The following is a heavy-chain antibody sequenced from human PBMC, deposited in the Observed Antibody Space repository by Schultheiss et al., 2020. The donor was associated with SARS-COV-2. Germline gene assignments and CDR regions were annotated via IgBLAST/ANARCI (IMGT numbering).Heavy chain of an antibody. V-gene: IGHV3-21*04. J-gene: IGHJ4*02. CDR2: ISGSANYI. CDR1: GFTFSNYT. D-gene: IGHD3-9*01. CDR3: ARSIRHPDY. Sequence: GGSLRLSCVASGFTFSNYTMNWVRQAPGKGLEWVSSISGSANYIFYGDSMKGRFTISRDNAKNSLYLRVNSLRAEDTAVYYCARSIRHPDYWGQGTLVTVSS.